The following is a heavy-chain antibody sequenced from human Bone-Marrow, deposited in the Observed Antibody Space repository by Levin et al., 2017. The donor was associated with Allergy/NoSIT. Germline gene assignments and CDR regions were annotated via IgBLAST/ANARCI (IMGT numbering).Heavy chain of an antibody. CDR3: ARGGASSKYFDL. V-gene: IGHV4-59*01. Sequence: SETLSLTCSVSAYSITNAYWSWIRQPPGKGLEWIAWIHYSGTTNYSPSLRSRVTISVDTSKNQFSLNLNSVTAADTAVYYCARGGASSKYFDLWGRGTLVTVS. CDR2: IHYSGTT. J-gene: IGHJ2*01. CDR1: AYSITNAY. D-gene: IGHD6-13*01.